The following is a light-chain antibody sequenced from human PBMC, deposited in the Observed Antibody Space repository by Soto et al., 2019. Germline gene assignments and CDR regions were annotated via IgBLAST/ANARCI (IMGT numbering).Light chain of an antibody. Sequence: EIVLTQSPATLSLSPGERATLSCRASQSVSSYLSWYQQKPGQAPRLLIYDASNSATGIPARFSGSGSGTYFPLTISRLEPEDFAVYYCQQRSNWPPYTFGQGTKLEIK. CDR2: DAS. CDR3: QQRSNWPPYT. V-gene: IGKV3-11*01. J-gene: IGKJ2*01. CDR1: QSVSSY.